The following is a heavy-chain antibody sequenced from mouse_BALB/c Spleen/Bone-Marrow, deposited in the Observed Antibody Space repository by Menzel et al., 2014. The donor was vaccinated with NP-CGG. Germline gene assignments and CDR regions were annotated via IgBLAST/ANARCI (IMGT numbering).Heavy chain of an antibody. Sequence: EAQLQQSGAELVKPGASVKLSCTASGFNIKDTYMHWVKQRPEQGLEWIGWIDPANGNTKYDPNFQGKATITADTSSNTAYLQLSSLTSEDTAVYYCARDYDYFFDYWGQGTTLTVSS. CDR2: IDPANGNT. CDR1: GFNIKDTY. V-gene: IGHV14-3*02. J-gene: IGHJ2*01. D-gene: IGHD2-4*01. CDR3: ARDYDYFFDY.